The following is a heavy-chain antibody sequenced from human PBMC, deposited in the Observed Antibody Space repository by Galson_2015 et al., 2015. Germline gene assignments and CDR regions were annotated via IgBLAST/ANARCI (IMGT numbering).Heavy chain of an antibody. CDR2: ISGCGFST. J-gene: IGHJ4*02. Sequence: SLRLSCAASGFTFSTSYMSWVRQTPGKGLEWVSGISGCGFSTYYADSVKGRFTISRDNSNSTLFLQMYSLRAEDTAVYYCAKGISAWFFEYWGLGSLVTVST. CDR3: AKGISAWFFEY. V-gene: IGHV3-23*01. CDR1: GFTFSTSY. D-gene: IGHD6-19*01.